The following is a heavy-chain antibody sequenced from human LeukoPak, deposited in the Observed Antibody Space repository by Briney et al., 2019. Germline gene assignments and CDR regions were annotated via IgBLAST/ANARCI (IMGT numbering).Heavy chain of an antibody. V-gene: IGHV3-30*02. J-gene: IGHJ4*02. CDR3: ASGPHYNILTGFYNVRSHLDY. Sequence: PGGSLRLSCAASGFTFSNAWMRWVRQAPGKGLEWLAFMRYDGSNTHYADSVKGRFTISRDNSKNTLFLQMNSLRTEDTALYYCASGPHYNILTGFYNVRSHLDYWGQGTLVTVSS. D-gene: IGHD3-9*01. CDR1: GFTFSNAW. CDR2: MRYDGSNT.